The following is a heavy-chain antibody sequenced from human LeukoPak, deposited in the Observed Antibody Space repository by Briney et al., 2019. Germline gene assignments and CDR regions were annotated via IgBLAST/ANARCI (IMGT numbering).Heavy chain of an antibody. V-gene: IGHV3-23*01. J-gene: IGHJ4*02. Sequence: GGSLRLSCAASGFTFSSYAMSWVHQAPGKGLEWVSAISGSGGSTYYADSVKGRFTISRDNSKNTLYLQMNSLRAEDTAVYYCAKDYESGDYYDSSLWGQGTLVTVSS. CDR1: GFTFSSYA. CDR2: ISGSGGST. D-gene: IGHD3-22*01. CDR3: AKDYESGDYYDSSL.